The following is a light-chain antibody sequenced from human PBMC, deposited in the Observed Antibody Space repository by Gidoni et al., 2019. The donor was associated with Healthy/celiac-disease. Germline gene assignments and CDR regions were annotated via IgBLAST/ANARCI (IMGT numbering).Light chain of an antibody. V-gene: IGKV1-8*01. CDR2: AAS. Sequence: AIRMTQSPSSLSASTGDRVTITCRASQGISSYLAWYQQKPGKAPKLLIYAASTLQSGVPSRFSCSGSGTDFTRTISCLQSEDFATYYCQQYYSYPITFGPGTKVDIK. CDR3: QQYYSYPIT. CDR1: QGISSY. J-gene: IGKJ3*01.